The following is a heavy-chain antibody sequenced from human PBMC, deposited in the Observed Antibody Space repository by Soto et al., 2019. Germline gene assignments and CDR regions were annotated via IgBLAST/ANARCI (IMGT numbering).Heavy chain of an antibody. V-gene: IGHV3-30-3*01. J-gene: IGHJ6*02. D-gene: IGHD2-15*01. CDR3: ARDIVVVVAATNYYYGMDV. CDR2: ISYDGSNK. Sequence: PGGSLRLSCAASGFTFSNYAIHWVRQAPGKGLEWVAVISYDGSNKYYADSVKGRFTISRDNSKNTLYLQMISLRAEDTAVYYCARDIVVVVAATNYYYGMDVWGQGTTVTVSS. CDR1: GFTFSNYA.